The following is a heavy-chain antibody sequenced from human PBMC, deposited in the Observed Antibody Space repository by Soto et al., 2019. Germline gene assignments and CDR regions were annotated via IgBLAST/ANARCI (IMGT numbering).Heavy chain of an antibody. CDR2: ISGSGGST. CDR3: ARHESPPQPHDRLYYYYYGMDV. V-gene: IGHV3-23*01. CDR1: GFTFSSYA. Sequence: GGSLRLSCAASGFTFSSYAMSWIRQAPGKGLEWVSAISGSGGSTYYADSVKGRFTISRDNSKNTLYLQMNSLRAEDTAVYYCARHESPPQPHDRLYYYYYGMDVWGQGTTVTVSS. J-gene: IGHJ6*02.